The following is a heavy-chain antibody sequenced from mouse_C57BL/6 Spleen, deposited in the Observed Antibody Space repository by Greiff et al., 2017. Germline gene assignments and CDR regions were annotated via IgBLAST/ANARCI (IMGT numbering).Heavy chain of an antibody. J-gene: IGHJ3*01. D-gene: IGHD1-1*01. CDR2: IYPGSGNT. CDR1: GYTFTDYY. V-gene: IGHV1-76*01. Sequence: QVHVKQSGAELVRPGASVKLSCKASGYTFTDYYINWVKQRPGQGLEWIARIYPGSGNTYYNEKFKGKATLTAEKSSSTAYMQLSSLTSEDSAVYFCAREGGYYYGSSYTWFAYWGQGTLVTVSA. CDR3: AREGGYYYGSSYTWFAY.